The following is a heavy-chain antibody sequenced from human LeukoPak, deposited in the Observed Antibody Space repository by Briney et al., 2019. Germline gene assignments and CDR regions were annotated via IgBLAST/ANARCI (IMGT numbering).Heavy chain of an antibody. V-gene: IGHV3-23*01. CDR3: AKRKRPSRQPFSSWPLDVDFDC. CDR1: GFTFRNYA. CDR2: ISDSGQSP. Sequence: GGSLRLSCEASGFTFRNYAMNWVRQSPGKGLEYVSGISDSGQSPYYAASVRGRFTISRDNSNNTLYLQMNSLRAEDTAVYYCAKRKRPSRQPFSSWPLDVDFDCWGQGTLVTVSS. J-gene: IGHJ4*02. D-gene: IGHD6-13*01.